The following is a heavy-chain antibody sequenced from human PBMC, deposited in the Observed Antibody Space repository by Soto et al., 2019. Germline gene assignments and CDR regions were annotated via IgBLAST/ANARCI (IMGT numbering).Heavy chain of an antibody. V-gene: IGHV3-15*01. Sequence: GGSLRLSCAASGFTFSNAWMSWVRQAPGKGLEWVGRIKSKTDGGTTDYAAPVKGRFTISRDDSKNTLYLQMNSLKTEDTAVYYCTTDYYDSSGGDGFDIWGQGTMVTVSS. CDR1: GFTFSNAW. CDR2: IKSKTDGGTT. J-gene: IGHJ3*02. D-gene: IGHD3-22*01. CDR3: TTDYYDSSGGDGFDI.